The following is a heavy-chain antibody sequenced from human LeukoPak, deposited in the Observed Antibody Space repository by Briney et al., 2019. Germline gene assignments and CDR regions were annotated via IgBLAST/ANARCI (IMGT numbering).Heavy chain of an antibody. CDR3: ARPHSSGWYGVYDI. J-gene: IGHJ3*02. D-gene: IGHD6-19*01. CDR2: LAYSGTT. Sequence: SETLSLTCTVSDGSISSHYWSWIRQPPGRGLEWIGHLAYSGTTSYNASLKSRVTISVDTSKNQFSLKLTSVTAADTAVYYCARPHSSGWYGVYDIWGQGTMVTVSS. V-gene: IGHV4-59*08. CDR1: DGSISSHY.